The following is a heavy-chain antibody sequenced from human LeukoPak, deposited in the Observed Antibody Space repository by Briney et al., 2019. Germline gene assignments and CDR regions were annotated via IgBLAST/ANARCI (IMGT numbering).Heavy chain of an antibody. V-gene: IGHV4-59*01. CDR3: ARGQGGNYYLNYFDS. J-gene: IGHJ4*02. CDR1: GGSFSTYY. CDR2: FYYSGST. Sequence: SETLSLTCTVTGGSFSTYYWSWIRQTPGKGLEWIGHFYYSGSTTYNPSLKSRVTISVDTSRDQFSLKLTSVSAADTAVYYCARGQGGNYYLNYFDSWGQGTLVTVSS. D-gene: IGHD1-26*01.